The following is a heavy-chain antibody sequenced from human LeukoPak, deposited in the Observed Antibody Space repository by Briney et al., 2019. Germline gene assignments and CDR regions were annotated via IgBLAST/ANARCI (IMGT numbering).Heavy chain of an antibody. Sequence: GGSLRLSCAASGFTFDDYAMPWVRHPPGKGLERVSGISWNSGSIGYADSVKGRFTISRDNAKNSLYLQMNSLRAEDTALYYCAKGPLTGYSSSWTGYFDYWGQGALVTVSS. J-gene: IGHJ4*02. V-gene: IGHV3-9*01. D-gene: IGHD6-13*01. CDR2: ISWNSGSI. CDR1: GFTFDDYA. CDR3: AKGPLTGYSSSWTGYFDY.